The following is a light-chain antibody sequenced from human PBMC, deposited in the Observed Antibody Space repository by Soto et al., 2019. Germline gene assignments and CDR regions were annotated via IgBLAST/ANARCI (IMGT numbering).Light chain of an antibody. V-gene: IGKV3-20*01. CDR2: GAS. CDR3: QQYSSSPLT. Sequence: EILLTQSPGTLSLSPGERATLSCRASQSVSNSYLAWYQQKPGQAPRLLIYGASSRATGTPDRFSGSGSGTDVTLTISRLEPEDFAVYYGQQYSSSPLTFGGGTKVEIK. CDR1: QSVSNSY. J-gene: IGKJ4*01.